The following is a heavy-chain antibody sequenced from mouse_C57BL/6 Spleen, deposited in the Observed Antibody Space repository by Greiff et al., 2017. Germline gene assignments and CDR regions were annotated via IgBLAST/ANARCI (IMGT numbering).Heavy chain of an antibody. CDR1: GFTFSSYA. V-gene: IGHV5-4*03. CDR3: ARGRDPDYGDY. Sequence: EVNVVESGGGLVKPGGSLKLSCAASGFTFSSYAMSWVRQTPEKRLEWVATISDGGSYTYYPDNVKGRFTISRDNAKNNLYLQMSHLKSEDTAMYYCARGRDPDYGDYWGQGTSVTVSS. CDR2: ISDGGSYT. J-gene: IGHJ4*01. D-gene: IGHD1-1*02.